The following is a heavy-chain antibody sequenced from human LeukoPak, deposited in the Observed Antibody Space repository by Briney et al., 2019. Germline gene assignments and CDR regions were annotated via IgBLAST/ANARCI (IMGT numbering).Heavy chain of an antibody. V-gene: IGHV3-30*02. Sequence: GGSLRLSCAASGFTFSSYDMHWVRQAPGKGLEWVAFIRYDGSNKYYADSVKGRFTISRDNSKNTLYLQMNSLRAEDTAVYYCAKDQGRYDSSGYPIDYWGQGTLVTVSS. CDR1: GFTFSSYD. J-gene: IGHJ4*02. CDR2: IRYDGSNK. CDR3: AKDQGRYDSSGYPIDY. D-gene: IGHD3-22*01.